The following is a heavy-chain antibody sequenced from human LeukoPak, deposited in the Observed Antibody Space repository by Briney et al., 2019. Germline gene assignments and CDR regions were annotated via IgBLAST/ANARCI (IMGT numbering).Heavy chain of an antibody. CDR3: ATGSRLRPYNWFDP. Sequence: ASVKVSCKVSGYTLTELSMHWVRQAPGKGLEWMGGFDPEDGETIYAQKFQGRVTMTEDTSTDTAYMGLSSLRSEDTAVYYCATGSRLRPYNWFDPWGQGTLVTVSS. CDR2: FDPEDGET. V-gene: IGHV1-24*01. CDR1: GYTLTELS. D-gene: IGHD5-12*01. J-gene: IGHJ5*02.